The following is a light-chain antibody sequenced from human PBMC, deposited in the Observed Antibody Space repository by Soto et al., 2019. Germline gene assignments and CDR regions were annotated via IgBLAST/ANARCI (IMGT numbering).Light chain of an antibody. V-gene: IGKV3-15*01. CDR3: QQYNNWPPWT. CDR2: GAS. J-gene: IGKJ1*01. Sequence: EIELRPSPGTLSLSPGERATLSCRASQSVSSNYLAWYQQKPGQAPRLLIYGASTRATGIPARFSGSGSGTEFTLAISSLQSEDLAVYYCQQYNNWPPWTVGQGTKVDI. CDR1: QSVSSN.